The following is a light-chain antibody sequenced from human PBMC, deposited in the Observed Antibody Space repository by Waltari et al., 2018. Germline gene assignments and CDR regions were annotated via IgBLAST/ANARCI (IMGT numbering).Light chain of an antibody. CDR3: QQYYKTPS. CDR1: QDIVYNSNNKNY. Sequence: DIVMTQSPGSLVVSLGARATINCKSGQDIVYNSNNKNYLAWYQHKPGQSPKLLFYWASTRASGVPDRFSGSGSGTDFTLTISRVQAEDVAIYYCQQYYKTPSFGGGTKVE. V-gene: IGKV4-1*01. CDR2: WAS. J-gene: IGKJ4*01.